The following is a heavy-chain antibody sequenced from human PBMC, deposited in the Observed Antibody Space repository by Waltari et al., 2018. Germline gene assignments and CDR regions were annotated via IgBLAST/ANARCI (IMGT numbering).Heavy chain of an antibody. Sequence: QVQLQESGSGLVRPMETLSLTCTVSGVSVTDHYWIWIRQNPGKGLEWIGYIHYSGSTYYNPSLKSRIAISLDTSKNQFSLKLSSVTAADTAVYYCARALFIPAPGTRYFDYWGQGSLVTVSS. J-gene: IGHJ4*02. V-gene: IGHV4-31*03. CDR2: IHYSGST. CDR1: GVSVTDHY. CDR3: ARALFIPAPGTRYFDY. D-gene: IGHD6-13*01.